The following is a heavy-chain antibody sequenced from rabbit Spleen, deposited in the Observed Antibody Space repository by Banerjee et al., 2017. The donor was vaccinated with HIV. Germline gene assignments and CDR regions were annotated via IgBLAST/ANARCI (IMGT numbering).Heavy chain of an antibody. CDR1: GFSFSTSYY. Sequence: QEQLVESGGGLVQPEGSLTLACKASGFSFSTSYYMCWVRQAPGKGLEYIACIYADSSGSTYYASRAKGRFTISKTSSTTVTLEMTSLTAADTATYFCARGSAAMTMVITGYYLTLWGPGTLVTVS. V-gene: IGHV1S45*01. D-gene: IGHD2-1*01. CDR2: IYADSSGST. CDR3: ARGSAAMTMVITGYYLTL. J-gene: IGHJ4*01.